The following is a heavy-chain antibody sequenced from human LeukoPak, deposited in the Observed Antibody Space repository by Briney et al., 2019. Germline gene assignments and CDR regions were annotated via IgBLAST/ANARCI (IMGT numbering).Heavy chain of an antibody. CDR1: GYTFTSYG. Sequence: ASVKVSCKASGYTFTSYGISWVRQAPGQGLEWMGWISAYNGNTNYAQKLQGRVTMTTDTSTSTAYMELGSLRSDDTAVYYCARDRAGIAAAGSFDYWGQGTLVTVSS. CDR3: ARDRAGIAAAGSFDY. D-gene: IGHD6-13*01. CDR2: ISAYNGNT. J-gene: IGHJ4*02. V-gene: IGHV1-18*01.